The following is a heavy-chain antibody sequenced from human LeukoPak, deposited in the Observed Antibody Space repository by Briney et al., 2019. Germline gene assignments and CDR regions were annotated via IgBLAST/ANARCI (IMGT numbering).Heavy chain of an antibody. CDR2: IYTSGST. Sequence: SETLSLTCTVSGGSISSASYYWSWIRQPAGKGLEWIGRIYTSGSTYYNPSLKSRVTMSVDTSKNQFSLKLSSVTAADTAVYYCARYSSSWNNWFDPWGQGTLVTVSS. V-gene: IGHV4-61*02. D-gene: IGHD6-13*01. CDR1: GGSISSASYY. J-gene: IGHJ5*02. CDR3: ARYSSSWNNWFDP.